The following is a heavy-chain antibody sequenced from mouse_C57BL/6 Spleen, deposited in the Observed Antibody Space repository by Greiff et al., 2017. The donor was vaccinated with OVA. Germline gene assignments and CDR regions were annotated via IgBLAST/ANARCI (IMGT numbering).Heavy chain of an antibody. Sequence: QQSGAELVKPGASVKISCNASGYAFCSYCMNWVTPRPGKGLVWIGQIYPGDGDTNYNGKFKGKATLTADKSSSTAYMQLSSLTSEDSAVYFCARDYGSSLAYWGQGTLVTVSA. CDR1: GYAFCSYC. CDR2: IYPGDGDT. V-gene: IGHV1-80*01. CDR3: ARDYGSSLAY. J-gene: IGHJ3*01. D-gene: IGHD1-1*01.